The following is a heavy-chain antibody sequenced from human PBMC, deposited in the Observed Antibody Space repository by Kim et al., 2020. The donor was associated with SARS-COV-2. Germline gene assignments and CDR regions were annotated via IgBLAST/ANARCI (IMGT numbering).Heavy chain of an antibody. D-gene: IGHD6-13*01. CDR2: INPSSGST. J-gene: IGHJ5*02. CDR1: GYTFTSYY. V-gene: IGHV1-46*01. Sequence: ASVKVSCKASGYTFTSYYMHWVRQAPGQGLEWMGIINPSSGSTSYAQKFQGRVTMTRDTSTSTVYMELSSLRSEDTAVYYCARERSGYSSSWYWFDPWGQGTLVTVSS. CDR3: ARERSGYSSSWYWFDP.